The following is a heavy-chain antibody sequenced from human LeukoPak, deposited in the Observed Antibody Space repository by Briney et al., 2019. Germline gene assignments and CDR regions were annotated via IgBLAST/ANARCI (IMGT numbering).Heavy chain of an antibody. CDR3: ARAGYGENWFDP. CDR1: GCTFTSYD. V-gene: IGHV1-8*01. D-gene: IGHD4-17*01. Sequence: ASVKVSCKASGCTFTSYDINWVRQATGQGLEWMGWMNPNSGNTGYAQKFQGRVTMTRNTSISTAYMELSSLRSEDTAVYYCARAGYGENWFDPWGQGTLVTVSS. J-gene: IGHJ5*02. CDR2: MNPNSGNT.